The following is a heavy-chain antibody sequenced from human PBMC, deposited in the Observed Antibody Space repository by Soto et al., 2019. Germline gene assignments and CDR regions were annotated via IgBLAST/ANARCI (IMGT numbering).Heavy chain of an antibody. CDR2: IYYSGST. CDR3: ARGMEYNWNPAGWFGP. J-gene: IGHJ5*02. CDR1: GGSISSGGYY. Sequence: PSETLSLTCTVSGGSISSGGYYWSWIRQHPGKGLEWIGYIYYSGSTYYNPSLKSRVTISVDASKNQFSLKLSSVTAADTAVYYCARGMEYNWNPAGWFGPWGQGTLVTVSS. D-gene: IGHD1-20*01. V-gene: IGHV4-31*03.